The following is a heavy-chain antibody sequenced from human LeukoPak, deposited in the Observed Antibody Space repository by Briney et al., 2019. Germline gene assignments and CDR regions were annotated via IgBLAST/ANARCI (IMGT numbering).Heavy chain of an antibody. CDR3: AKDRSSSWSFDY. V-gene: IGHV3-30*18. CDR2: MAYDGSNE. J-gene: IGHJ4*02. D-gene: IGHD6-13*01. Sequence: WGSLRLSCAASGFTFSSYGMHWVRQAPGKGLEWVAVMAYDGSNEYYADSVKGRSTISRDNSKNTLYLQMNSLRTEDAAVYYCAKDRSSSWSFDYWGQGTLVTVSS. CDR1: GFTFSSYG.